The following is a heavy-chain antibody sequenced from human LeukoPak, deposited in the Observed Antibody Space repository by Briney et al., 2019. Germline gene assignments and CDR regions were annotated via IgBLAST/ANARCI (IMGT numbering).Heavy chain of an antibody. V-gene: IGHV3-48*03. CDR1: GLTFSSYE. D-gene: IGHD1-26*01. CDR3: ARARSIVGVSPFQH. J-gene: IGHJ1*01. CDR2: ISSSGSTI. Sequence: GGSLRLSCAASGLTFSSYEMNWVRQAPGKGLEWVSYISSSGSTIYYADSVKGRCTISRDNSKNTLYLQMNSLRPEDTAVYYCARARSIVGVSPFQHWGQGTLVTVSS.